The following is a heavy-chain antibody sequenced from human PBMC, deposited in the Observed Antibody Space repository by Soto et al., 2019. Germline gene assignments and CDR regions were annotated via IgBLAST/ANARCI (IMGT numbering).Heavy chain of an antibody. D-gene: IGHD3-3*01. CDR3: AKTVRRITIFGVVTESYGMDV. Sequence: PGGSLRLSCAASGFTFSSYAMSWVRQAPGKGLEWVSAISGSGGSTYYADSVKGRFTISRDNSKNTLYLQKNSLRAEDTAVYYCAKTVRRITIFGVVTESYGMDVWGQGTTVTVSS. J-gene: IGHJ6*02. CDR1: GFTFSSYA. V-gene: IGHV3-23*01. CDR2: ISGSGGST.